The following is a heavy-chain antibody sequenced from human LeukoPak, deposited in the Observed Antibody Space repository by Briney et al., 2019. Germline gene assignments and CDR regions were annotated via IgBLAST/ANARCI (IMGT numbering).Heavy chain of an antibody. D-gene: IGHD6-13*01. CDR2: ISSTSSYT. Sequence: GGSLRLSCVVSGIPFSDYYMNWIRQAPGKGLEWISYISSTSSYTDYADSVKGRFTISRDNAQNALFLQMNSLRVEDTAVYYCARGTYSSSWTSGWYFDLWGRGTLVTVSS. CDR3: ARGTYSSSWTSGWYFDL. V-gene: IGHV3-11*06. J-gene: IGHJ2*01. CDR1: GIPFSDYY.